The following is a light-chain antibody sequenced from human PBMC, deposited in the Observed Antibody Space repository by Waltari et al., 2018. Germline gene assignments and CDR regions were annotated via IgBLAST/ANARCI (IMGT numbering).Light chain of an antibody. CDR3: QQYGSSVMYT. Sequence: EVVLTQSPATLSLSPGERATLSCRASQTVSRSRVAWYQQKPGQAPRLLIYAASTRATGIPGRFSGSGSGTDFSLTISRVEPEDFAVYYCQQYGSSVMYTFGQGTKLEIQ. V-gene: IGKV3-20*01. J-gene: IGKJ2*01. CDR2: AAS. CDR1: QTVSRSR.